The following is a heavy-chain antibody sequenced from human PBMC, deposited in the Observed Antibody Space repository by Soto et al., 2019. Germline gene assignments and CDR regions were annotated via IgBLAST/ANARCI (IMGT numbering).Heavy chain of an antibody. J-gene: IGHJ3*02. Sequence: QVQLVQSGAEVKKPGSSVKVSCKASGGTFSSYTISWVRQAPGQGLEWMGRIIPILGIAKYAQKFQGRVTITADKSTSTAYMELSSLRSEDTAVYYCASPPVADVAFDIWGQGTMVTVSS. V-gene: IGHV1-69*02. D-gene: IGHD6-19*01. CDR1: GGTFSSYT. CDR3: ASPPVADVAFDI. CDR2: IIPILGIA.